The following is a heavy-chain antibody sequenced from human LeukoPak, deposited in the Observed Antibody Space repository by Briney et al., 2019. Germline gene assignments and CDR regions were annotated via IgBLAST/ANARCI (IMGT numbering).Heavy chain of an antibody. J-gene: IGHJ4*02. CDR2: ISGSGGSGST. D-gene: IGHD2-15*01. Sequence: PGGSLRLSCAASGFTFGSYAMSWVRQAPGKGLEWVSGISGSGGSGSTYYADSVKGRFTISRDNSKNTLFLQMNSLRTEDTAVYYCAKSGLNRFDYWGQGTLVTVSS. CDR3: AKSGLNRFDY. CDR1: GFTFGSYA. V-gene: IGHV3-23*01.